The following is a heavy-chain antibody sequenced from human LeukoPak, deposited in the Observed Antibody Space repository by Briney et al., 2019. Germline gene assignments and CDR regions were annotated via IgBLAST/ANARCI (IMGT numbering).Heavy chain of an antibody. J-gene: IGHJ4*02. D-gene: IGHD5-18*01. CDR2: IRYDGSNK. CDR1: GFTFSSYG. V-gene: IGHV3-30*02. Sequence: GGSLRLSCAASGFTFSSYGMHWVRQAPGKGLEWVAFIRYDGSNKYYAGSVKGRFTISRDNSKNTLYLQMNSLRAEDTAVYYCAKETDGYSYGYSSWGQGTLVTVSS. CDR3: AKETDGYSYGYSS.